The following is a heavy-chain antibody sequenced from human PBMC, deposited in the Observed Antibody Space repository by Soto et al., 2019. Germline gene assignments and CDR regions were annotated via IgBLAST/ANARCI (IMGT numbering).Heavy chain of an antibody. CDR1: GGSISSSY. CDR2: INHSGST. Sequence: LQTLSLTCTLSGGSISSSYWSSYRQPPRTGLEWIGEINHSGSTNYNPSLKSRVTISVDTSKNQFSLKLTSVTAADTAVYYCARDKITGLFDFWGQGTLVTVS. D-gene: IGHD2-8*02. J-gene: IGHJ4*02. CDR3: ARDKITGLFDF. V-gene: IGHV4-34*01.